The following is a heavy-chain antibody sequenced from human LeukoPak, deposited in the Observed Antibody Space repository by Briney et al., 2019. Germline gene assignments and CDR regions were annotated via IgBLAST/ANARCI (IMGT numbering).Heavy chain of an antibody. D-gene: IGHD2-21*01. J-gene: IGHJ3*02. CDR1: GFTFSSYD. Sequence: GGSLRLSCAASGFTFSSYDMNWVRQAPGKGLEWVSSISNSSSYIYYADSVKGRFTISRDNTKNSLYLQRNTRRAEDTAVYYCARAGGLWDAFDIWGQGTMVTVSS. V-gene: IGHV3-21*01. CDR2: ISNSSSYI. CDR3: ARAGGLWDAFDI.